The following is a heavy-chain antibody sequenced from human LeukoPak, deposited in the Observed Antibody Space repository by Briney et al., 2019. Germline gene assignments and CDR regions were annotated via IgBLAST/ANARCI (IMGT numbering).Heavy chain of an antibody. CDR1: GFTFSSYS. J-gene: IGHJ6*03. V-gene: IGHV3-21*01. CDR3: AVAGRYYYMDV. Sequence: GGSLRPSCAASGFTFSSYSMNWVRQAPGKGLEWVSSISSSSSYIYYADSVKGRFTISRDNAKNSLYLQMNSLRAEDTAVYYCAVAGRYYYMDVWGKGTTVTISS. CDR2: ISSSSSYI. D-gene: IGHD6-19*01.